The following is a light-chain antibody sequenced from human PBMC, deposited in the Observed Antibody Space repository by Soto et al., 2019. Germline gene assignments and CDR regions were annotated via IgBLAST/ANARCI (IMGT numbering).Light chain of an antibody. CDR2: LNNDGSH. J-gene: IGLJ3*02. CDR3: QTWGTGFLV. Sequence: QSVLTQSPSASASLGASVKLTCTLSSGHSSYAIAWHQQQPEKGPRYLMKLNNDGSHNKGDGIPDRFSGSSSGAERYLTISSLQSEDEADYYCQTWGTGFLVFDGGTKVTVL. V-gene: IGLV4-69*01. CDR1: SGHSSYA.